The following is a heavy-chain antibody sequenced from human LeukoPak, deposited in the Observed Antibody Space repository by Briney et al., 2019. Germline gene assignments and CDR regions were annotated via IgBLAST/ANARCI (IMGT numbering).Heavy chain of an antibody. Sequence: GGSLRLSCAASGFTFSDYYMSWIRQAPGKGLEWVSYISSSGSTIYYADSVKGRFAISRDNAKNTVFLQMNSLRIEDTAMYYCAKDFMHYGSGRPYYMDVWGEGTTVIISS. CDR3: AKDFMHYGSGRPYYMDV. V-gene: IGHV3-11*01. D-gene: IGHD3-10*01. CDR1: GFTFSDYY. J-gene: IGHJ6*03. CDR2: ISSSGSTI.